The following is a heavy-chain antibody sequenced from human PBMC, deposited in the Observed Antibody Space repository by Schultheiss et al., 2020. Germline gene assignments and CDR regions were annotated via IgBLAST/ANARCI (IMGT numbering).Heavy chain of an antibody. J-gene: IGHJ4*02. D-gene: IGHD6-13*01. CDR2: ISYDGSNK. Sequence: GGSLRLSCAASGFTFSSYSMNWVRQAPGKGLEWVAVISYDGSNKYYADSVKGRFTISRDNSKNTLYLQMNSLRAEDTAVYYCASFKQHVDYWGQGTLVTVSS. CDR3: ASFKQHVDY. CDR1: GFTFSSYS. V-gene: IGHV3-30*03.